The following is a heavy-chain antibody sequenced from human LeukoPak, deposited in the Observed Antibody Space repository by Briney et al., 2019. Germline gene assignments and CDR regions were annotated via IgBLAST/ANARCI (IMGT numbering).Heavy chain of an antibody. CDR3: AKAYGSGSLTYYFDY. CDR1: GFTFSSYA. J-gene: IGHJ4*02. V-gene: IGHV3-23*01. Sequence: PGGSLRLSCVASGFTFSSYAMSWVRQAPGKGLEWVSAISGSGGSTYYADSVKGRFTISRDNSKNTLYLQMNSLRAEDTAVYYCAKAYGSGSLTYYFDYWGQGTLVTVSS. D-gene: IGHD3-10*01. CDR2: ISGSGGST.